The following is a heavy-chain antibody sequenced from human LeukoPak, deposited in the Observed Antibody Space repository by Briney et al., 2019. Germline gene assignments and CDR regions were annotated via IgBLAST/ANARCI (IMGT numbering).Heavy chain of an antibody. J-gene: IGHJ5*02. CDR3: ARLPYCGGDCYPNWFDP. CDR2: IYPGDSDT. Sequence: GESLKISCKASGYSFTTHWVGWVRQMPGKGLECMGIIYPGDSDTRYSPSFQGQVTISADKSISTAYLHWSSLKASDTAIYYCARLPYCGGDCYPNWFDPWGQGTLVAVSS. V-gene: IGHV5-51*01. CDR1: GYSFTTHW. D-gene: IGHD2-21*02.